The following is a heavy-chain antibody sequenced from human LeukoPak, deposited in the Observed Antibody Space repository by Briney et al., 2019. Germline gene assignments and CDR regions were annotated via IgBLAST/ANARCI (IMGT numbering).Heavy chain of an antibody. J-gene: IGHJ4*02. CDR3: ARDPNYGDLSDY. CDR1: AFTFSSYG. CDR2: IWYDGSNK. D-gene: IGHD4-17*01. Sequence: PGGSLRLSCAWSAFTFSSYGMHWVRQAPGKGLEWVAVIWYDGSNKYYADSVKGRFTISRDNSKNTLYLQMNSLRAEDTAVYYCARDPNYGDLSDYWGQGTLVTVSS. V-gene: IGHV3-33*01.